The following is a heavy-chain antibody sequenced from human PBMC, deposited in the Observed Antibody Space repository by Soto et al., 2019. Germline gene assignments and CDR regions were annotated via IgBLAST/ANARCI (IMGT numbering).Heavy chain of an antibody. D-gene: IGHD3-10*01. V-gene: IGHV1-18*01. Sequence: QVQLVQFAGEVKKPGASVKVSCEASGYIFTSYGLSWVRQAPGQGLEWMGWISPYNGKTDYAQKFHGRVTMTTDAFTRTAYMELRSLRSDDTAVYFCAARSGTYPYYFDYWGQGTLVTVSS. CDR1: GYIFTSYG. CDR3: AARSGTYPYYFDY. J-gene: IGHJ4*02. CDR2: ISPYNGKT.